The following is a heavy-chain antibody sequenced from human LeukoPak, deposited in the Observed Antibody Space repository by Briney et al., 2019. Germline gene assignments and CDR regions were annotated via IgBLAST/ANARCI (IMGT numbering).Heavy chain of an antibody. V-gene: IGHV3-11*04. J-gene: IGHJ4*02. CDR2: ISSSGKTI. CDR1: GFTFSDYY. CDR3: ARGYDYDFWSGYYYFDY. Sequence: PGGSLRLSCAASGFTFSDYYMSWIRQTPGKGLEWISHISSSGKTIYYTDSVKGRFTISRDNAKNSLYLQMNSLRAEDTAVYYCARGYDYDFWSGYYYFDYWGQGTLVTVSS. D-gene: IGHD3-3*01.